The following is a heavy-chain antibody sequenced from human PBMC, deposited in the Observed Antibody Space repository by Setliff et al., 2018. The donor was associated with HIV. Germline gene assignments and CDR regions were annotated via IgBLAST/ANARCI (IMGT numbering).Heavy chain of an antibody. D-gene: IGHD3-10*01. Sequence: PGGSLRLSCAASGFTFSSYAMSWVRQAPGKGLEWVSAISGSGGSTYYADSVKGRFTISRDNSKNTLYLQMNSLRAEDTAVYYCARDPWVRGVIMAPDYWGQGTLVTVSS. V-gene: IGHV3-23*01. J-gene: IGHJ4*02. CDR3: ARDPWVRGVIMAPDY. CDR2: ISGSGGST. CDR1: GFTFSSYA.